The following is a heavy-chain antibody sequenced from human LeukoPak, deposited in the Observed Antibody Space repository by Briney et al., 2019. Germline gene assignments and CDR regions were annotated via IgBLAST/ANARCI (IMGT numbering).Heavy chain of an antibody. Sequence: ASVKVSCKASGYTFTDYYMHWVRQAPGQGLEWMGWINPDGGGTSYAHRFQGRVTMTRDTSIRTAYMELSRLRSDDTALYYCARVEGEPAAQDYSSYGFDVWGQGTTVTVSS. V-gene: IGHV1-2*07. D-gene: IGHD2-2*01. CDR2: INPDGGGT. CDR1: GYTFTDYY. CDR3: ARVEGEPAAQDYSSYGFDV. J-gene: IGHJ6*02.